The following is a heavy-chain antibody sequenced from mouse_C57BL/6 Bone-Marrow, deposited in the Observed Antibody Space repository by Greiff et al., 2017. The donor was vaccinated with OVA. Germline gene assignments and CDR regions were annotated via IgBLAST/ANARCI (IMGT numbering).Heavy chain of an antibody. CDR2: IYPGSGNT. CDR1: GYTFTDYY. J-gene: IGHJ4*01. CDR3: ARGDDYDGGDYYYAMDY. Sequence: QVQLQQSGAELVRPGASVKLSCKASGYTFTDYYINWVKQRPGQGLEWIARIYPGSGNTYYNEKFKGKATLTAEKSSSTAYMQLSSLTSEDSAVYFCARGDDYDGGDYYYAMDYWGQGTSVTVSS. V-gene: IGHV1-76*01. D-gene: IGHD2-4*01.